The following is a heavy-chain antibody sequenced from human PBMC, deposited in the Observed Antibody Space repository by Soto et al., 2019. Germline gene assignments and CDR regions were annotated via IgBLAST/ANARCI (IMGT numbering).Heavy chain of an antibody. CDR1: GFTFSSYW. Sequence: PGGSLRLSCAASGFTFSSYWMSWVRQVPGKGLEWVANIKLDGNDKYYADSVKGRFTISRDNAKNSLYLQMNSLTAEVTAVYYCARDYSSYGPFDYWGQGTLVTVSS. J-gene: IGHJ4*02. V-gene: IGHV3-7*01. CDR2: IKLDGNDK. D-gene: IGHD5-18*01. CDR3: ARDYSSYGPFDY.